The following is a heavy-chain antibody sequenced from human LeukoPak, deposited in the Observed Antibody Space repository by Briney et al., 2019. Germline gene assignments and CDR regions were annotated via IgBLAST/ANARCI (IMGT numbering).Heavy chain of an antibody. D-gene: IGHD6-19*01. CDR3: ASSRSGWLVDY. V-gene: IGHV1-46*01. Sequence: ASVRVSCKASGYTFASYYVHWVRQAPGQGLEWMGIISPSGGSTSYAQKFQGRVTMTRDMSTSTVYMELSSLISEDTAVYYCASSRSGWLVDYWGQGTLVTVSS. J-gene: IGHJ4*02. CDR1: GYTFASYY. CDR2: ISPSGGST.